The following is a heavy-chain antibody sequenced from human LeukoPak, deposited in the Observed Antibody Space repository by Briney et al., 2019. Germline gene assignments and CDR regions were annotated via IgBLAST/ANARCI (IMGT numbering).Heavy chain of an antibody. D-gene: IGHD3-16*01. CDR3: AKDSTVDYGGSFDY. Sequence: GGSLRLSCAASVFTFSSYGMHWVRQAPGKGLEWVAVISYDGSNKYYADSVKGRFTISRDNSKNTLYLQMNSLRAEDTAVYYCAKDSTVDYGGSFDYWGQGTLVTVSS. V-gene: IGHV3-30*18. J-gene: IGHJ4*02. CDR2: ISYDGSNK. CDR1: VFTFSSYG.